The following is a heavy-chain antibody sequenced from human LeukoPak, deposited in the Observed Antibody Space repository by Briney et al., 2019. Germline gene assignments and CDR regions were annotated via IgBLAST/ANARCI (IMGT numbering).Heavy chain of an antibody. D-gene: IGHD1-26*01. Sequence: GGSLRLSCAVSGFTFSSYWMHWVRQAPGKGLVWVSRINSDGGTTTYADSVKGRFTISRDNAKSNLYLQMNSLRIEDTAVYYCAISRYSGTSLDYWGQGSLVTVPS. CDR1: GFTFSSYW. CDR3: AISRYSGTSLDY. V-gene: IGHV3-74*01. J-gene: IGHJ4*02. CDR2: INSDGGTT.